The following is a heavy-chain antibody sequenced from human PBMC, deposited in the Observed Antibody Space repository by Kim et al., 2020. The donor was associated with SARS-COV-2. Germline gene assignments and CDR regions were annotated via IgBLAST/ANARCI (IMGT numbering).Heavy chain of an antibody. D-gene: IGHD3-10*01. J-gene: IGHJ2*01. CDR2: ISWNSGSI. Sequence: GGSLRLSCAASEFTFDDYAMHWVRQAPGKGLEWVSGISWNSGSIGYADSVKGRFTISRDNAKNSLYLQMNSLRAEDTALYYCAKEATVDYYGSGSYTLWYFDLWGRGTLVTVSS. V-gene: IGHV3-9*01. CDR1: EFTFDDYA. CDR3: AKEATVDYYGSGSYTLWYFDL.